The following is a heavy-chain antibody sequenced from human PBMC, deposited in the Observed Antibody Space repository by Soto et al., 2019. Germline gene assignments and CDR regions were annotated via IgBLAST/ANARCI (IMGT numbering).Heavy chain of an antibody. CDR3: ARGDEQQLVEYYYYGMDV. CDR1: GFTFGSYW. J-gene: IGHJ6*02. Sequence: GGSLRLSCAASGFTFGSYWMHWVRQAPGKGLVWVSRINSDGSSTSYADSVKGRFTISRDNAKNTLYLQMNSLRAEDTAVYYCARGDEQQLVEYYYYGMDVWGQGTTVTVSS. D-gene: IGHD6-13*01. CDR2: INSDGSST. V-gene: IGHV3-74*01.